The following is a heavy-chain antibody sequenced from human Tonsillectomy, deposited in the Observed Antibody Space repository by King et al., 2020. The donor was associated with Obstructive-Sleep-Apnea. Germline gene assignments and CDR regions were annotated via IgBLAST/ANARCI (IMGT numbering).Heavy chain of an antibody. Sequence: VQLQESGPGLVKPSETLSLTCTVSGGSISSYYWSWIRQPPGKGLEWIGYIYYSGSTNYNPSLKSRVTISVDTSKNQFSLKLSSVTAADTAVYYCARDFDSSGWPYGMDVWSKGTTVTVST. CDR1: GGSISSYY. CDR2: IYYSGST. D-gene: IGHD6-19*01. CDR3: ARDFDSSGWPYGMDV. V-gene: IGHV4-59*01. J-gene: IGHJ6*04.